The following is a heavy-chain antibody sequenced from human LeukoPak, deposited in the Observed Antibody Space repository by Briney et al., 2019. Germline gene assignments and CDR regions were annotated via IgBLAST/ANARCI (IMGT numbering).Heavy chain of an antibody. CDR3: ARDVYSSGWTFDY. D-gene: IGHD6-19*01. J-gene: IGHJ4*02. V-gene: IGHV3-30*03. CDR2: ISTDGSDK. Sequence: GRSLRLSCAASGFTFSDYGMQWVRQAPGKGLEWVALISTDGSDKDYADSVKGRFTISRDNAKNSLYLQMNSLRAEDTAVYYCARDVYSSGWTFDYWGQGTLVTVSS. CDR1: GFTFSDYG.